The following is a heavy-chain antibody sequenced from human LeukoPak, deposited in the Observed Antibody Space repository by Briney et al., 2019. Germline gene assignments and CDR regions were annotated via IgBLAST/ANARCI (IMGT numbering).Heavy chain of an antibody. V-gene: IGHV3-7*01. CDR3: VGGIGWLPDY. J-gene: IGHJ4*02. CDR2: IEQDGSVK. D-gene: IGHD6-19*01. Sequence: GGSLRLSCAASGLTFSAYWGNWVRQAPGKGLEWVANIEQDGSVKNYVDSVKGRFTISRDNGENSLYLQMNSLRVEDTGVYYCVGGIGWLPDYWGQGTLVTVSS. CDR1: GLTFSAYW.